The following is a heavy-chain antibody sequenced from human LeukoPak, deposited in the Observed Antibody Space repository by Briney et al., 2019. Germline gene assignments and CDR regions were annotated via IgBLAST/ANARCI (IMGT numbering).Heavy chain of an antibody. D-gene: IGHD6-19*01. CDR2: IYSGGST. CDR3: ARTDSGWYDY. J-gene: IGHJ4*02. CDR1: GFTVSSNY. Sequence: AGGSLRLSCAASGFTVSSNYMSWVRQAPGKGLEWVSVIYSGGSTYYADSVKGRFTISRDNSKNTLYLQMNSLRAEDTAVYYCARTDSGWYDYWGQGTLVTVSS. V-gene: IGHV3-53*01.